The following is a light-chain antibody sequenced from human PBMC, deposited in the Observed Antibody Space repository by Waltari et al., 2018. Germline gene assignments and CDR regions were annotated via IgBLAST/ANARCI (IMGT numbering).Light chain of an antibody. Sequence: EIVLTQSPATLSLSPGERATLSCRASQSFSSYFAWYQQNPGQAPRLLIYDASHRATGIPARFSGSGSGTDFTLTISSLEPEDFAVYYCQQRSNWLYTFGQGTKLEIK. CDR1: QSFSSY. CDR2: DAS. J-gene: IGKJ2*01. CDR3: QQRSNWLYT. V-gene: IGKV3-11*01.